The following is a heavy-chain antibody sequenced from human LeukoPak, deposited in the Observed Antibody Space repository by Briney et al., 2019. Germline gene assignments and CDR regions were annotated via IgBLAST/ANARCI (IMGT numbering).Heavy chain of an antibody. Sequence: AASVKVSCKASGGSLSSYATSWVRQAPGQGLEWMGGIIPIFGTANYAQKFQGRVTITADETTSTDYMELSSLRSEDTAVYYCATGGLRYFDWLYWFDPWGQGTLVTVSS. CDR3: ATGGLRYFDWLYWFDP. V-gene: IGHV1-69*13. CDR1: GGSLSSYA. D-gene: IGHD3-9*01. CDR2: IIPIFGTA. J-gene: IGHJ5*02.